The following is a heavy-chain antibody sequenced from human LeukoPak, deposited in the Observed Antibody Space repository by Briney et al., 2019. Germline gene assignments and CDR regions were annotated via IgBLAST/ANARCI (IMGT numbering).Heavy chain of an antibody. D-gene: IGHD3-22*01. Sequence: SETLSLTCTVSGGSISSYYWSWIRQPPGKGLEWIGYIYYSGSTNYNPSLKSRVTISVDTSKNQFSLKLSSVTAADTAVYYCARGKVYDSSGYFGYWGQGTLVTVPS. V-gene: IGHV4-59*01. CDR3: ARGKVYDSSGYFGY. J-gene: IGHJ4*02. CDR1: GGSISSYY. CDR2: IYYSGST.